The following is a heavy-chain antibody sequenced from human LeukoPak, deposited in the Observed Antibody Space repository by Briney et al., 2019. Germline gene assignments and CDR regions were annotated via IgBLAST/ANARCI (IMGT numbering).Heavy chain of an antibody. D-gene: IGHD3-22*01. Sequence: SVTLSRTCTVSGDSINSLDLWSWVRQPPGKGLEWIGEMYLSGTTHSNPSVKSRVTISIDKSKNQFFLNLSSVTAADTAVYYCAGLVGRYSSGLYYYYFDYWGQGTLVTVSS. V-gene: IGHV4-4*02. CDR2: MYLSGTT. CDR3: AGLVGRYSSGLYYYYFDY. CDR1: GDSINSLDL. J-gene: IGHJ4*02.